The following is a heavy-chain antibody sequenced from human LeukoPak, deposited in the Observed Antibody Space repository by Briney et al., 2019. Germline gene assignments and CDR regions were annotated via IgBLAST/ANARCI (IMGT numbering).Heavy chain of an antibody. CDR2: INLAVSST. Sequence: GGSLGLSCAASGFTLTSYSMHSVRQAPGEGLVWVSRINLAVSSTTSAHSVKGRFTIPRNNPKTTSSLQMTSLRAQDPPGTYGARGDYGDYHFAFDIWGQGKMVTVSS. V-gene: IGHV3-74*01. D-gene: IGHD4-17*01. CDR3: ARGDYGDYHFAFDI. CDR1: GFTLTSYS. J-gene: IGHJ3*02.